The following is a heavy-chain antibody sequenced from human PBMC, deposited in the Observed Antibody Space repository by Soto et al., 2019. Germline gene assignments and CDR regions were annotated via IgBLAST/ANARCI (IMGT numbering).Heavy chain of an antibody. CDR1: GYTFTSYG. D-gene: IGHD5-12*01. J-gene: IGHJ6*02. V-gene: IGHV1-18*01. CDR2: ISAYNGNT. CDR3: ARSGSEPDGYYYYYGLDV. Sequence: GASVKVSCKASGYTFTSYGISWVRQAPGQGLEWMGWISAYNGNTNYAQKLQGRVTMTTDTSTSTAYMELRSLRSDDTAVYYCARSGSEPDGYYYYYGLDVWGQGTTVTVSS.